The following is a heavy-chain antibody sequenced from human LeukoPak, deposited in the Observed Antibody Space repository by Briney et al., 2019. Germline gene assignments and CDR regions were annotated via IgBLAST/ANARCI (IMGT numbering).Heavy chain of an antibody. J-gene: IGHJ6*02. V-gene: IGHV1-69*13. Sequence: GASVKVSCKASGGTFSSYAISWVRQAPGQGLEWVGGIIPIFDTANYAQSFQGRVTITADESTSTAYMELSSLRSEDTAVYYCARAGYSSSSRGGYYYYGMDVWGQGTTVTVSS. D-gene: IGHD6-6*01. CDR2: IIPIFDTA. CDR1: GGTFSSYA. CDR3: ARAGYSSSSRGGYYYYGMDV.